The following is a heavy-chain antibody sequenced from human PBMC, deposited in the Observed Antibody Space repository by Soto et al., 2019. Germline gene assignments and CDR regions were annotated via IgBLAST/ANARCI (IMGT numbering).Heavy chain of an antibody. CDR3: VRHHDFGDQIDY. Sequence: HLQLQESGPGLVKPSETLSLTCTVSGGSISSSGHYWAWIRQRPGKGLEWIGSIYYSGTTYYNPSLKSRVTLSVDTSKNQFSPKLSSVTAADTAVYYCVRHHDFGDQIDYWGQGTLVTGST. CDR1: GGSISSSGHY. D-gene: IGHD4-17*01. CDR2: IYYSGTT. J-gene: IGHJ4*02. V-gene: IGHV4-39*01.